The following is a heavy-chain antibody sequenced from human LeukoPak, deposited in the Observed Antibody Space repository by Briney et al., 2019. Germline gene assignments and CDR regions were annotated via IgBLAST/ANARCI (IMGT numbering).Heavy chain of an antibody. CDR1: GFTFSSYA. J-gene: IGHJ4*02. CDR3: ASPASAYCGGDCYLDY. V-gene: IGHV3-30*04. CDR2: ISYDGSNK. Sequence: GGSLRLSCAASGFTFSSYAMHWVRQAPGKGREWVAVISYDGSNKYYADSVKGRFTISRDNSKNTLYLQMNSLRAEDTAVYYCASPASAYCGGDCYLDYWGQGTLVTVSS. D-gene: IGHD2-21*02.